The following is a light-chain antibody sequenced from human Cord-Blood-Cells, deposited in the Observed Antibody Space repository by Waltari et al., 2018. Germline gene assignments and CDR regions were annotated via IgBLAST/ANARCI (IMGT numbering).Light chain of an antibody. CDR3: QQYYSTPFT. V-gene: IGKV4-1*01. CDR1: PSVLYSSNNKNY. J-gene: IGKJ3*01. Sequence: DIVMTQSPDSLAVSLGERATINCQSSPSVLYSSNNKNYLAWYQQKPGQPPKLLIYWASTRESGVPDRFSGSGSGTDFTLTISSLQAEDVAVYYCQQYYSTPFTFCPGTKVDIK. CDR2: WAS.